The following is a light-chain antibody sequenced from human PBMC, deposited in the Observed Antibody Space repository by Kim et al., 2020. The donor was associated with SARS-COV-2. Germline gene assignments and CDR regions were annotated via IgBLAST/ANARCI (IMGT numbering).Light chain of an antibody. CDR2: QNN. Sequence: ELTQPPSASGTPGQRVTISCSGSSSNIGSNYVYWYQQLPGTAPKLLIYQNNQRPSRVPDRFSGSKSGPSTSLAINGLRSEDEADYYCAAWDDNLSGYVFGSGTKVTVL. CDR1: SSNIGSNY. V-gene: IGLV1-47*01. CDR3: AAWDDNLSGYV. J-gene: IGLJ1*01.